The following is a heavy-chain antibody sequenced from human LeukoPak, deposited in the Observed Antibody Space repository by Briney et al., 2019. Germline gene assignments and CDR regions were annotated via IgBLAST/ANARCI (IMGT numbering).Heavy chain of an antibody. CDR2: IKQDGSEK. Sequence: GGSLRLSCAASGFTFSSYWMSWVRQAPGKGLEWVANIKQDGSEKYYVDSVKGRFTISRDNAKNSLYLQMNSLRAEDTAVYYCARDRSSGSYSEERFDYWGQGTLVTVSS. J-gene: IGHJ4*02. CDR1: GFTFSSYW. V-gene: IGHV3-7*01. CDR3: ARDRSSGSYSEERFDY. D-gene: IGHD1-26*01.